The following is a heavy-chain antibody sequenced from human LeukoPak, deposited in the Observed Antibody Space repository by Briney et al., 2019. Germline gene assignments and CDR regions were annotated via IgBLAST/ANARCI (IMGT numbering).Heavy chain of an antibody. J-gene: IGHJ6*03. V-gene: IGHV4-34*01. CDR3: ARTTEGYCSSASCFGFSYSYYMDV. CDR2: INHSGST. CDR1: GFTFSDYY. D-gene: IGHD2-2*01. Sequence: LRLSCAASGFTFSDYYMSWIRQAPGKGLEWIGEINHSGSTNYNPSLKSRVTISVDTSKNQFSLKLSSVIAADTAVYYCARTTEGYCSSASCFGFSYSYYMDVWGKGTTVTISS.